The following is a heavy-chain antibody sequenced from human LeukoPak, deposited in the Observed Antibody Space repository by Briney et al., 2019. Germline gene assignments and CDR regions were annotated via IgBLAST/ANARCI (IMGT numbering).Heavy chain of an antibody. V-gene: IGHV3-33*01. CDR3: ARRYCSSTSCLLDY. CDR2: IQYDGNKQ. CDR1: GFSFSRYG. Sequence: GTSLRLSCEASGFSFSRYGIHWVRQAPGKGLECVGAIQYDGNKQWYADSMKGRFTVSRDNAKNSVYLQMNSLRAEDTAVYYCARRYCSSTSCLLDYWGQGTLVTVSS. J-gene: IGHJ4*02. D-gene: IGHD2-2*01.